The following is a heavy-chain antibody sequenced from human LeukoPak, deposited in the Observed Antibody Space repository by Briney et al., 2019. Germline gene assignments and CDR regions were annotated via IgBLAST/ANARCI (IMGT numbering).Heavy chain of an antibody. D-gene: IGHD2-15*01. CDR2: IYPGDSDT. V-gene: IGHV5-51*01. Sequence: GESLKTSCKGSGYSFTSYWIGWVRQMPGKGLEWMGIIYPGDSDTRYSPSFQGQVTISADKSISTAYLQWSSLKASDTAMYYCARRHEGYCSGGSCYWFDPWGQGTLVTVSS. J-gene: IGHJ5*02. CDR1: GYSFTSYW. CDR3: ARRHEGYCSGGSCYWFDP.